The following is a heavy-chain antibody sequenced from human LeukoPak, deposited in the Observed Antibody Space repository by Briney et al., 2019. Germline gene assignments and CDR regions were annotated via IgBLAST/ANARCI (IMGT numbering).Heavy chain of an antibody. CDR2: IKQDGSEK. Sequence: PGGSLRLSCAASGFTFSSYWMSWVRQAPGKGLEWVANIKQDGSEKYYVDSVKGRSTISRDNAKNSLYLQMNSLRAEDTAVYYCARARDFWSGYYYGYWGQGTLVTVSS. D-gene: IGHD3-3*01. J-gene: IGHJ4*02. V-gene: IGHV3-7*01. CDR1: GFTFSSYW. CDR3: ARARDFWSGYYYGY.